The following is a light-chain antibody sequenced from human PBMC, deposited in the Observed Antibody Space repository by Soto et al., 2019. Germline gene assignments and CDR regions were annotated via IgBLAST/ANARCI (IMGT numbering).Light chain of an antibody. CDR2: LNSDGSH. V-gene: IGLV4-69*01. J-gene: IGLJ3*02. CDR3: QTWGTGIQV. CDR1: SGHSSYA. Sequence: QSVLTQSPSASASLGASVKLTCTLSSGHSSYAIAWHQQQPEKGPRYLMKLNSDGSHSQGDGIPDRFSGSSSGAERYLTISRLQSEDEADYYCQTWGTGIQVFGGGTKVTVL.